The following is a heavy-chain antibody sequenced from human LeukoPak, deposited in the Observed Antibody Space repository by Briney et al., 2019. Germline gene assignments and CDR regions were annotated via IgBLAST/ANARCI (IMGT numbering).Heavy chain of an antibody. V-gene: IGHV5-51*01. J-gene: IGHJ4*02. CDR3: ARRYYYGSGQKYYFDY. D-gene: IGHD3-10*01. Sequence: GESLKISCKGSGYSFTSYWIGWVRPMPGKGGGWMGIIYPGDSDTRYSPSFQGQVTISADKSINTAYLQWSSLKASDTAMYYCARRYYYGSGQKYYFDYWGQGTLVTVSS. CDR1: GYSFTSYW. CDR2: IYPGDSDT.